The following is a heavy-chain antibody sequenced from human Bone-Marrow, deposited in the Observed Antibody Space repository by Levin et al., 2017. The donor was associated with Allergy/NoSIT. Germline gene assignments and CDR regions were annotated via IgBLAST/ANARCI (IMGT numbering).Heavy chain of an antibody. Sequence: GGSLRLSCIGSGFNFSSYGMHWVRQAPGKGLEWVGVISYDGSHTIYGDSVKGRLTISRDNSKNSLFLQIDSLKPEDTAMYYCANHFHDSGPDFWGQGTPVTVSS. V-gene: IGHV3-30*18. D-gene: IGHD2-15*01. CDR1: GFNFSSYG. J-gene: IGHJ4*02. CDR2: ISYDGSHT. CDR3: ANHFHDSGPDF.